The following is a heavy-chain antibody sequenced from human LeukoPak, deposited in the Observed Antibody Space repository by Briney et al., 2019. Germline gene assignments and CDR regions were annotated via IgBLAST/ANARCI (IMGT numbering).Heavy chain of an antibody. CDR3: ARDDEQLHDAFDI. Sequence: GGSLRLSCAASGLTFSSYSMNWVRQAPGKGLEWVSSISSSSSYIYYADSVKGRFTISRDNAKNSLYLQMNSLRAEDTAVYYCARDDEQLHDAFDIWGQGTMVTVSS. V-gene: IGHV3-21*01. CDR1: GLTFSSYS. CDR2: ISSSSSYI. D-gene: IGHD6-13*01. J-gene: IGHJ3*02.